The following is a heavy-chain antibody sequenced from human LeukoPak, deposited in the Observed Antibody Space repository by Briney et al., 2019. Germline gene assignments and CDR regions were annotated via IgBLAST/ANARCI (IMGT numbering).Heavy chain of an antibody. CDR2: TYYRSTWYN. D-gene: IGHD1-1*01. CDR1: GDSVSSNSVT. CDR3: ARSTGPIDY. Sequence: SQTLSLTCAISGDSVSSNSVTWNWIRQSPSRGLEWLGRTYYRSTWYNDYAVSVRGRITVNPDTSKNQFSLHLNSVTPEDTAVYYCARSTGPIDYWGRGTLVTVSS. V-gene: IGHV6-1*01. J-gene: IGHJ4*02.